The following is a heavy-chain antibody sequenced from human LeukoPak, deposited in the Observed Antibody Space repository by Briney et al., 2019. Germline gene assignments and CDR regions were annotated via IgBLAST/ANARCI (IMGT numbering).Heavy chain of an antibody. Sequence: GGSLRLSCAASGFTFDDYSMHWVRQAPGKGLEWVSGISWKSDRIGYADSVRGRFTISRDNAKNSLYLQMNSLKPEDTGVYYCTTHQSIIWFGELLLFEYWGQGTLVTVPS. CDR1: GFTFDDYS. J-gene: IGHJ4*02. V-gene: IGHV3-9*01. CDR2: ISWKSDRI. D-gene: IGHD3-10*01. CDR3: TTHQSIIWFGELLLFEY.